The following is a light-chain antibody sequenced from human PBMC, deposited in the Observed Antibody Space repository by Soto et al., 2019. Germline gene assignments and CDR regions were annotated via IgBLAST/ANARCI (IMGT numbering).Light chain of an antibody. Sequence: DIVMTQSPATLSVSPGERATLSCRASQSVSSNLAWYQQKPGQAPRLLIYGVSTRATGIPARFSGSGSGTEFTLTISSLQSEDFAVYYCQQYNNWLYTFGQGTKLEIK. V-gene: IGKV3-15*01. CDR1: QSVSSN. J-gene: IGKJ2*01. CDR2: GVS. CDR3: QQYNNWLYT.